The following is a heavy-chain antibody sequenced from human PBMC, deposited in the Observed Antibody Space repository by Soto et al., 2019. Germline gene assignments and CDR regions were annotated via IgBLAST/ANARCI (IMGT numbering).Heavy chain of an antibody. J-gene: IGHJ4*02. CDR1: GYTFTKYG. CDR3: AREMAGLGGEYDY. V-gene: IGHV1-18*01. D-gene: IGHD3-16*01. Sequence: QVQLVQSGAEVKNPGASVKVSCKTSGYTFTKYGVGWVRQAPGQGLEWMGWFSGSSGNANYAEKVQGRITLTTDTSTSTAYIDLRSLRSDDTAVYYCAREMAGLGGEYDYWGQGTLVTVSS. CDR2: FSGSSGNA.